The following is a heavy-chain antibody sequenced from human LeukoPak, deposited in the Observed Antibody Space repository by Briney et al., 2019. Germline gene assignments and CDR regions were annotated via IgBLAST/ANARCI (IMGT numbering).Heavy chain of an antibody. CDR1: GFNFDNHA. D-gene: IGHD3-10*01. Sequence: GGSLRLSCTGSGFNFDNHAMHWVRQAPGKGLEWVAGISWSSGSMGFADSVKGRLTIFRDNAKNSLWLQMNSLRVEDTALYYCARDVHGSGRGLDYWGQGTLASVSS. CDR3: ARDVHGSGRGLDY. J-gene: IGHJ4*02. CDR2: ISWSSGSM. V-gene: IGHV3-9*01.